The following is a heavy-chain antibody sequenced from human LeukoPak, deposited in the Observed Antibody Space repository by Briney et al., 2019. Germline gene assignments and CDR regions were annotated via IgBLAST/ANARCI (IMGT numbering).Heavy chain of an antibody. CDR3: ARRTTRRIAAAHYYFDY. CDR2: IYYSGST. CDR1: GGSINSYY. D-gene: IGHD6-13*01. Sequence: SETLSLTCTVSGGSINSYYWSWIRQPPGKGLEWIGYIYYSGSTNYNPSLKSRVTISVDTSKNQFSLKLSSVTAADTAVYYCARRTTRRIAAAHYYFDYWGQGTLVTVSS. V-gene: IGHV4-59*12. J-gene: IGHJ4*02.